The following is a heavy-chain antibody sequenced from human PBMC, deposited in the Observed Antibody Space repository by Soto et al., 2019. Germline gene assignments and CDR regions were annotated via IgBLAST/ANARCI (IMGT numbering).Heavy chain of an antibody. CDR3: ARGGGNDPFDS. D-gene: IGHD1-1*01. Sequence: SETLSLTCTVSGGSITYGGFSWSWVRQSPGKGLEWIGYISHLENTYFHPTFKSRLTMSIDRSKNQFSLNLSSVTAADRAVYFCARGGGNDPFDSWGQGVLVTVSS. V-gene: IGHV4-30-2*06. J-gene: IGHJ4*02. CDR1: GGSITYGGFS. CDR2: ISHLENT.